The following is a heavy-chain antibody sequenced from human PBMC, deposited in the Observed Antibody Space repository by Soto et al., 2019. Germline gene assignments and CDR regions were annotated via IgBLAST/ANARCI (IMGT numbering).Heavy chain of an antibody. CDR2: INHSGST. Sequence: SETLSLTCAVYGGSFSGYYWSWIRQPPGKGLEWIGEINHSGSTNYNPSLKSRVTISVDTSKNQFSLKLSPVTAADTAVYYCARDDIVVVPAAIGETYYYYGMDVWGQGTTVTVSS. CDR3: ARDDIVVVPAAIGETYYYYGMDV. V-gene: IGHV4-34*01. CDR1: GGSFSGYY. J-gene: IGHJ6*02. D-gene: IGHD2-2*01.